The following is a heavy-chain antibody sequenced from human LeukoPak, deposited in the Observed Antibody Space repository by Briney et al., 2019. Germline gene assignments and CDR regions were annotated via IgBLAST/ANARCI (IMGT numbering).Heavy chain of an antibody. CDR3: AKDSSAAAGDYYYGMDV. V-gene: IGHV3-9*01. Sequence: GGSLRLSCAASGFTFDDYAMHWVRQAPGKGLERVSGISWNSGSIGYADSVKGRFTISRDNAKNSLYLQMNSLRAEDTALYYCAKDSSAAAGDYYYGMDVWGQGTTVTVSS. D-gene: IGHD6-13*01. CDR2: ISWNSGSI. CDR1: GFTFDDYA. J-gene: IGHJ6*02.